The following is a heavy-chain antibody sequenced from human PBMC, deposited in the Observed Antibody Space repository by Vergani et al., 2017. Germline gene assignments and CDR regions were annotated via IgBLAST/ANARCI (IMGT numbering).Heavy chain of an antibody. V-gene: IGHV4-39*01. Sequence: QLQLQESGPGLVKPSATLSLICSVSGASSRSSNYYWGWIRQPPGKGLEWIASIYYSGSTYYNPSLKSRVTISVDTSKNQFSLKLSSVTAADTAVYFCARHSTVEWLVKLGWIDPWGQGILVTVSS. CDR3: ARHSTVEWLVKLGWIDP. D-gene: IGHD6-19*01. CDR1: GASSRSSNYY. CDR2: IYYSGST. J-gene: IGHJ5*02.